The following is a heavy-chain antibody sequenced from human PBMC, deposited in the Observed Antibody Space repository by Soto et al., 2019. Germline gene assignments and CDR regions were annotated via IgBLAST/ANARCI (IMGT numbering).Heavy chain of an antibody. V-gene: IGHV4-34*01. CDR1: GGSFSGYY. CDR2: INHSGST. CDR3: ARGGVVPAAEAFDI. Sequence: SGTLSLTCAVCGGSFSGYYWSWIRQPPGKGLEWIGEINHSGSTNYNPSLKSRVTISVDTSKNQFSLKLSSVTAADTAVYYCARGGVVPAAEAFDIWGQGTMVTVSS. D-gene: IGHD2-2*01. J-gene: IGHJ3*02.